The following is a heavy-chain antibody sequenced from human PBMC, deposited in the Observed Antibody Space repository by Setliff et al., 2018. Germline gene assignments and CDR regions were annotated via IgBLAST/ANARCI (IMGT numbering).Heavy chain of an antibody. Sequence: PSETLSLTCAVYGETFSGFHWHWIRQAPGKGLEWIGQINPSGSTYYNPAVRGRVTISSDTSKNQFSLKLTSVTAADTAVYYCARGGPRWFGALSVPTTFDYWGQGIVVTVSS. J-gene: IGHJ4*02. CDR1: GETFSGFH. CDR2: INPSGST. V-gene: IGHV4-34*01. CDR3: ARGGPRWFGALSVPTTFDY. D-gene: IGHD3-10*01.